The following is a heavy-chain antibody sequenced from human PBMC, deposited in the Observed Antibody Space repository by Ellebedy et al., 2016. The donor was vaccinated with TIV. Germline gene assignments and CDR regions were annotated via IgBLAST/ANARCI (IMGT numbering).Heavy chain of an antibody. D-gene: IGHD1-7*01. Sequence: AASVKVSCKASGYTFTGYYMHWVRQAPGQGLEWMGWINPNSGGTNYAQKFQGRVTMTRDTSISTAYMELSRLRSDDTAVYYWARDRGELELRFDYWGQGTLVTVSS. CDR3: ARDRGELELRFDY. CDR1: GYTFTGYY. J-gene: IGHJ4*02. CDR2: INPNSGGT. V-gene: IGHV1-2*02.